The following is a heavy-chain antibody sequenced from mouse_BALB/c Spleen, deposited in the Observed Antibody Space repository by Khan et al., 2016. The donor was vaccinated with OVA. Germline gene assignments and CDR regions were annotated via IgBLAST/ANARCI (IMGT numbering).Heavy chain of an antibody. CDR3: ARMAKK. CDR2: IDPPNGNT. Sequence: IQLQQSGAELVKPGATVKLSCTASGLNIKDTYMHWLKQWPEQGLEWIGRIDPPNGNTKYDQNFQGQATITAETSSNTAYLQLSSLTSDDTAFNYGARMAKKWGQGTTLTVSS. CDR1: GLNIKDTY. J-gene: IGHJ2*01. V-gene: IGHV14-3*02.